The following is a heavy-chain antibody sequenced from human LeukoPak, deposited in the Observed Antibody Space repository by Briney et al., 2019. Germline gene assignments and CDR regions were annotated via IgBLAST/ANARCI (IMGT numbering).Heavy chain of an antibody. D-gene: IGHD6-19*01. J-gene: IGHJ4*02. CDR1: GFTFSNYA. CDR2: ISSSSSYI. Sequence: GGSLRLSCAVSGFTFSNYAMNWVRQAPGKGLEWVSSISSSSSYIYYADSVKGRFTTSRDNAKNSLYLQMNSLRAEDTAVYYCARDLVAVAGTMYYWGQGTLVTFSS. CDR3: ARDLVAVAGTMYY. V-gene: IGHV3-21*01.